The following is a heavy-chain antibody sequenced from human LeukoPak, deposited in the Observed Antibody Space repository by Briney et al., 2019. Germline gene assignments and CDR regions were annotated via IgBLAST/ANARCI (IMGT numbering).Heavy chain of an antibody. Sequence: GGSLRLSCAASGFTFTNYWMNWLRQAPGKGLEWVANIKQDGSAKNYVDSVKGRFTISRDNARDSLYLQMNSLRAEDTAVYYCARAPYYDILTGYYNSFEYWGQGTLVTVSS. V-gene: IGHV3-7*01. CDR2: IKQDGSAK. D-gene: IGHD3-9*01. CDR3: ARAPYYDILTGYYNSFEY. J-gene: IGHJ4*02. CDR1: GFTFTNYW.